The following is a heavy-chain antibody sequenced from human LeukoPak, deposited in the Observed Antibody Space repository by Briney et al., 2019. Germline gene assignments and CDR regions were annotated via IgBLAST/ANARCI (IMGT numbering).Heavy chain of an antibody. CDR2: IIPIFGTA. Sequence: ASVKVSCKASGGTFSSYAISWVRQAPGQGLEWMGGIIPIFGTANYAQKFQGRVTITADESTSTAYMELSSLRSKDTAVYYCARTAAAGHFDYWGQGTLVTVSS. D-gene: IGHD6-13*01. V-gene: IGHV1-69*13. CDR1: GGTFSSYA. J-gene: IGHJ4*02. CDR3: ARTAAAGHFDY.